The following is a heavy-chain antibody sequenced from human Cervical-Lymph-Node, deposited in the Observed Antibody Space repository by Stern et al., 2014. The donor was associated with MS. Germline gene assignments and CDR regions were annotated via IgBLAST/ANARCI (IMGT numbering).Heavy chain of an antibody. CDR3: ARLTRSGWYLAG. CDR2: IYNGVTT. D-gene: IGHD6-19*01. Sequence: QVQLQESGPGLVKPSETLSLICTVSGGSISSSTDYWVWIRQPPGQGLEWIGNIYNGVTTYYNPSLKSRVTISVDTSKNQFSLRLTLVTAADTAVYYCARLTRSGWYLAGWGQGTLVTVSS. J-gene: IGHJ4*02. CDR1: GGSISSSTDY. V-gene: IGHV4-39*01.